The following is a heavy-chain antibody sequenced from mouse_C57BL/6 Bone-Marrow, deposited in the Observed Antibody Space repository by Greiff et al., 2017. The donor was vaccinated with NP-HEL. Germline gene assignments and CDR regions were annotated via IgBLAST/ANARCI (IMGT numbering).Heavy chain of an antibody. CDR2: ISSGSSTI. CDR1: GFTFSDYG. Sequence: EVQVVESGGGLVKPGGSLKLSCAASGFTFSDYGMHWVRQAPEKGLEWVAYISSGSSTIYYADTVKGRFTISRDNAKNTLFLQLTSLRSEDTAKYYCARPRYYGSSSWFAYWGQGTLVTVSA. D-gene: IGHD1-1*01. V-gene: IGHV5-17*01. J-gene: IGHJ3*01. CDR3: ARPRYYGSSSWFAY.